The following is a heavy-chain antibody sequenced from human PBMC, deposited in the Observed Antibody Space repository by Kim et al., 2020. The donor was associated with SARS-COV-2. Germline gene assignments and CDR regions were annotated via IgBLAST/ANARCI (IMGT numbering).Heavy chain of an antibody. J-gene: IGHJ4*02. CDR3: ARWSLDSSIWQPLIDS. D-gene: IGHD6-13*01. Sequence: SLKSRFTISVDTSKIQFSLKLSSVTAADTAVYYCARWSLDSSIWQPLIDSWGQGTLVTVSS. V-gene: IGHV4-4*08.